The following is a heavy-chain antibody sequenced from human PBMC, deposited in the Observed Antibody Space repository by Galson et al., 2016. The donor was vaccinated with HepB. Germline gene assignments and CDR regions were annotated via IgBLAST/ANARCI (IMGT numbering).Heavy chain of an antibody. V-gene: IGHV4-31*03. J-gene: IGHJ4*02. CDR2: IYYSGST. CDR3: AGDGGSYSSSSEVDC. D-gene: IGHD6-6*01. CDR1: GGSISSGGYY. Sequence: TLSLTCTVSGGSISSGGYYWSWIRQHPGKGLEWIGYIYYSGSTYYNPSLKSRVTISVDTSKNQFSLKLRSVTAAATAVYYCAGDGGSYSSSSEVDCWGQGTLATVSS.